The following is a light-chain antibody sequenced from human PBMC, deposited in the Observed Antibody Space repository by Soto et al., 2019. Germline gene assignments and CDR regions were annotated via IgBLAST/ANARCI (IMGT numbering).Light chain of an antibody. V-gene: IGLV2-14*01. J-gene: IGLJ3*02. CDR3: CSYTSSSTLGV. CDR2: AVN. CDR1: SGDVGAYNY. Sequence: QSALTQPASVSGSPGQSITISCTGTSGDVGAYNYVSWYQQHPGKAPKLMIYAVNNRLSGVSDRFSGSKSGNQASLTISGLQSEYDAGYYCCSYTSSSTLGVFGGGTKLNVL.